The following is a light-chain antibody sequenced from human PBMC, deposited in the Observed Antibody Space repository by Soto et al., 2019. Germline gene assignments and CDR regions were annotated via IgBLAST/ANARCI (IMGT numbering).Light chain of an antibody. V-gene: IGKV1-12*01. CDR1: QGISSS. J-gene: IGKJ1*01. Sequence: DIQMTQSPSSVSASVGDRVTITCRASQGISSSLAWYQQNPGKAPELLIYAASNLQSGVPSRFSGSGSGTDFTLTISSLQPEDFATYYCQQANSFPWTFGQGTKVEIK. CDR3: QQANSFPWT. CDR2: AAS.